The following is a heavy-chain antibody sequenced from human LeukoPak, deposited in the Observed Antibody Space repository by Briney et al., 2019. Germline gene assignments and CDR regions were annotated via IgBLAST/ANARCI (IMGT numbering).Heavy chain of an antibody. D-gene: IGHD3-22*01. CDR2: ISSSGSNI. CDR1: EFTFSDYY. CDR3: ARAHHYDTSGYHHCLDY. Sequence: GGSLRLSCEASEFTFSDYYMSWIRQAPGKGLEWVSYISSSGSNIDYADSVKGRFTISRDNAKNSLYLQMNSLRAEDTAVYYCARAHHYDTSGYHHCLDYWGQGTLVTVSS. V-gene: IGHV3-11*04. J-gene: IGHJ4*02.